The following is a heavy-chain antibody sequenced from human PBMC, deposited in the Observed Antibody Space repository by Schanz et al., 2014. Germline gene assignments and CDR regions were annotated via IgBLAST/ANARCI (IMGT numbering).Heavy chain of an antibody. J-gene: IGHJ6*02. CDR3: ARVRSEDYGGMDV. Sequence: QVQLVQSGAEMKKPGASVKVSCKASGYTFTGYYMHWVRQAPGQGLEWMGWINPNSGTTNYAQKFQGWVTMTRDTSISTAYMELSRLKSDDTAVYYCARVRSEDYGGMDVWGQGTTVTVSS. CDR2: INPNSGTT. V-gene: IGHV1-2*04. CDR1: GYTFTGYY.